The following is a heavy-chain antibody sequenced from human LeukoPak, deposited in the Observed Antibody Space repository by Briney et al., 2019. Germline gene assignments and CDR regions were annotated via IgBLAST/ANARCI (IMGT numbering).Heavy chain of an antibody. V-gene: IGHV4-4*02. J-gene: IGHJ5*02. CDR3: VRYKREAEDCTSTVCNSWFDP. Sequence: PSGTLSLTCAASAGSSSSSNWWGWVRQPPGKGLEWIGEIYQSGSTNYNPSLKSRVTISMDKSKNQFSLKLTSVTAADTALYYCVRYKREAEDCTSTVCNSWFDPWDQGTLVTVSS. D-gene: IGHD2/OR15-2a*01. CDR2: IYQSGST. CDR1: AGSSSSSNW.